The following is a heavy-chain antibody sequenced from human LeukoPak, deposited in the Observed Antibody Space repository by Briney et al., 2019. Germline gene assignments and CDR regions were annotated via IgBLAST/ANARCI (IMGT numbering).Heavy chain of an antibody. V-gene: IGHV3-7*01. Sequence: GGSLRLSCAASGFTFSSYWMSWVRQAPGKGLEWVANIKQDGSEKYYVDSVKGRFTISRDNAKNSLFLQMNSLRAEDTAVYYCARDSYDSSVYYYPIAYWGQRTLVTVSS. D-gene: IGHD3-22*01. J-gene: IGHJ4*02. CDR1: GFTFSSYW. CDR2: IKQDGSEK. CDR3: ARDSYDSSVYYYPIAY.